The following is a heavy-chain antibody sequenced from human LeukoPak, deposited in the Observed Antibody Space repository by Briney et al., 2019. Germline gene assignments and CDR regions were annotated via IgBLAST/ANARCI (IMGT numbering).Heavy chain of an antibody. CDR2: IYYDGRT. CDR3: ARLGLKTTGTIY. D-gene: IGHD1-14*01. J-gene: IGHJ4*02. Sequence: SDTLSLTRTVSGGSISISGHYWGWIRQPPGKGLEWIASIYYDGRTLYNPSLKSRVTISVDTSANQFSLRLTSMTAPDTAVYYCARLGLKTTGTIYWDQGTLVTVSS. CDR1: GGSISISGHY. V-gene: IGHV4-39*01.